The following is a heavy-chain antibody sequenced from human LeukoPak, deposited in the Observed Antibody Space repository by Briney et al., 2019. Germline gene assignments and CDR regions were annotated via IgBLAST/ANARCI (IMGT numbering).Heavy chain of an antibody. CDR2: INILSNYI. Sequence: SGGSLRLSCAASGFTFSSYSMNWVRQAPGKGLEWVSSINILSNYIYYADSVKGRFTISRDNAKNTVYLQMNSLRVEDTTVYYCARGGLPGAFDIWGQGTMVTVSS. CDR3: ARGGLPGAFDI. J-gene: IGHJ3*02. D-gene: IGHD3-16*01. V-gene: IGHV3-21*01. CDR1: GFTFSSYS.